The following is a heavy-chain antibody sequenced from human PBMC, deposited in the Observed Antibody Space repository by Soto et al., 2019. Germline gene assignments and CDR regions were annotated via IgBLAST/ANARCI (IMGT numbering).Heavy chain of an antibody. J-gene: IGHJ4*02. CDR3: ATESGSTYGYFDH. CDR2: ISNSGST. Sequence: SETLSLTCAVSGGSVTSDEDYWTWIRQSPGKGLEWVGYISNSGSTGYNPSLKTRLSMSVDRSKNQFTLRLTSVTAADTAVYFCATESGSTYGYFDHWGQGTQVTVSS. D-gene: IGHD5-18*01. CDR1: GGSVTSDEDY. V-gene: IGHV4-30-4*01.